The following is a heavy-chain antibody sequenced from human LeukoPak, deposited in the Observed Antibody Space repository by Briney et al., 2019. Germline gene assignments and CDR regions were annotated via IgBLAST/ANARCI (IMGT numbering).Heavy chain of an antibody. Sequence: PGGSLRLSCAASGFTFSSYWMSWVRQAPGKGLEWVAVISYDGSNKYYADSVKGRFTISRDNSKNTLYLQMNSLRAEDTAVYYCARDRWNIVVNFQHWGQGTLVTVSS. CDR2: ISYDGSNK. J-gene: IGHJ1*01. D-gene: IGHD5-12*01. CDR3: ARDRWNIVVNFQH. CDR1: GFTFSSYW. V-gene: IGHV3-30-3*01.